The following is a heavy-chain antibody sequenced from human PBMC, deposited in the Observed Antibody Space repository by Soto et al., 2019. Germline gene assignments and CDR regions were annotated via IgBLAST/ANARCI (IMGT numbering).Heavy chain of an antibody. CDR3: ASVVWPAGMEDYYYYYGMDV. Sequence: QVQLVQSGAEVKKPGASVKVSCKASGYTFTSYGISWVRQAPGQGLEWMGWISAYNGNTNYAQKLQGRVTMTTDTAGSAAYMELRSLISDDTAVYYCASVVWPAGMEDYYYYYGMDVLGQGTTVTVSS. CDR1: GYTFTSYG. J-gene: IGHJ6*02. CDR2: ISAYNGNT. D-gene: IGHD6-13*01. V-gene: IGHV1-18*01.